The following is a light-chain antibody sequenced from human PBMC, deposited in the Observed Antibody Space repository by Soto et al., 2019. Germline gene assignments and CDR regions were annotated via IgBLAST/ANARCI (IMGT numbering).Light chain of an antibody. J-gene: IGLJ1*01. Sequence: QSALTQPASVSGSPGQSIAISCTGTSSDVGGYNSVSWYQQYPGKAPKLMIHDVSNRPSGVSNRFSGSKSGNTASLTISGLQAEDEADYYCSSFTTSTSYGFGSGTKLTVL. V-gene: IGLV2-14*01. CDR1: SSDVGGYNS. CDR3: SSFTTSTSYG. CDR2: DVS.